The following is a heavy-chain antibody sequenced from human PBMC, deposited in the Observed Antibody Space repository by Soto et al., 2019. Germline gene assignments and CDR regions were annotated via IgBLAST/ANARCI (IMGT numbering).Heavy chain of an antibody. J-gene: IGHJ4*02. CDR1: GYTFTSYD. CDR2: MNPNSGNT. Sequence: ASVKVSCKASGYTFTSYDINWVRQATGQGLEWMGWMNPNSGNTGNAQKFQGRVTMTRNTSISTAYMELSSLRSEDTAVYYCARARSNYDGVVDYWGQGTLVTVSS. CDR3: ARARSNYDGVVDY. D-gene: IGHD4-4*01. V-gene: IGHV1-8*01.